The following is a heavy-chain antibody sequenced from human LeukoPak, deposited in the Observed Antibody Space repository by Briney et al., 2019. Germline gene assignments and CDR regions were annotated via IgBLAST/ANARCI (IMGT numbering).Heavy chain of an antibody. V-gene: IGHV4-39*01. CDR1: GGSINSSNYY. CDR2: INYSGST. Sequence: SETLSLTCTVSGGSINSSNYYWVCIRQAPGQELVWIGSINYSGSTYYNPSLKSRVSISVYTSKDQFSLKLCSVTAADTAVYYCARHRDSSGWYDFNYSGGGTPVTASS. CDR3: ARHRDSSGWYDFNY. D-gene: IGHD6-19*01. J-gene: IGHJ4*02.